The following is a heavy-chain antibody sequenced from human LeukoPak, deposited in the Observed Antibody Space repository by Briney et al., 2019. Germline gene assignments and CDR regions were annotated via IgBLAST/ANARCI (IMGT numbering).Heavy chain of an antibody. D-gene: IGHD3-3*01. CDR3: ATSGTIFGVVIPYFDY. Sequence: GGSLRLSCAASGFTFSSYAMSWVRQAPGKGLEWVSAISGSGGSTYYADSVKGRFTISRDNSKNTLYLQMDSLRAEDTAVYYCATSGTIFGVVIPYFDYWGQGTLVTVSS. V-gene: IGHV3-23*01. CDR2: ISGSGGST. J-gene: IGHJ4*02. CDR1: GFTFSSYA.